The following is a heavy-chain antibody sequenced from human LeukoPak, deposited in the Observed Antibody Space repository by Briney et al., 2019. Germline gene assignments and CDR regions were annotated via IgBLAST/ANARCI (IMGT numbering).Heavy chain of an antibody. J-gene: IGHJ4*02. CDR1: GYSLTSYW. D-gene: IGHD1-26*01. CDR2: IDPSDSYT. CDR3: ARSFGGRNWALDY. Sequence: GESLKIPCKGSGYSLTSYWISWVRQMPRKGLEWMGRIDPSDSYTNYSPSFQGHVTISADKSISTAYLQWSSLKASDTAMYYCARSFGGRNWALDYWGQGTLVTVSS. V-gene: IGHV5-10-1*01.